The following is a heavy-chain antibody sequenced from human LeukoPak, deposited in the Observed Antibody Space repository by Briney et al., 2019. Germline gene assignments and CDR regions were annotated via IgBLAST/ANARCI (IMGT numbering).Heavy chain of an antibody. CDR2: INPSGGST. D-gene: IGHD3-22*01. Sequence: ASVKVSCKASGYTFTSYYMHWVRQAPGQGLEWMGIINPSGGSTSYAQKFQGRVTMTRDMSTSTVYMELSSLRSEDTAVYYCARDGSNTYYYDSSGYHFDYWGQGTLVTVSS. CDR3: ARDGSNTYYYDSSGYHFDY. V-gene: IGHV1-46*01. CDR1: GYTFTSYY. J-gene: IGHJ4*02.